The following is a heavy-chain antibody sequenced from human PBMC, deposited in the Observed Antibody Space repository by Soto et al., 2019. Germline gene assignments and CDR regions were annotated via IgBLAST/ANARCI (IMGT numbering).Heavy chain of an antibody. Sequence: QVQLQESGPGLVKPSETLSLTCTVSGGSISSYYWSWIRQPPGKGLEWIGYIYYSGSTNYNPSLMSRFAMSVDTSTNRVSRKLSSVTAADTAVYYCAGRWGRTFDYWGQGTLVTVAS. CDR1: GGSISSYY. CDR2: IYYSGST. CDR3: AGRWGRTFDY. D-gene: IGHD7-27*01. J-gene: IGHJ4*02. V-gene: IGHV4-59*08.